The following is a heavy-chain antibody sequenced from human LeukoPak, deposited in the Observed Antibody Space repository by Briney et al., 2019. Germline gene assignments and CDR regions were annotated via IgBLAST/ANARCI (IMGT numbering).Heavy chain of an antibody. CDR1: GFPFNGYS. V-gene: IGHV3-30*14. Sequence: GGSLRLSCAASGFPFNGYSIHWVRQAPGKGLESVAVILYDGIEEYFADSVKGRFTISRDNSKSMVFLQMNSLKTEDTAMYYCAREGRFKAQHLFDYWGQGALVIVSS. D-gene: IGHD2-2*01. CDR3: AREGRFKAQHLFDY. J-gene: IGHJ4*02. CDR2: ILYDGIEE.